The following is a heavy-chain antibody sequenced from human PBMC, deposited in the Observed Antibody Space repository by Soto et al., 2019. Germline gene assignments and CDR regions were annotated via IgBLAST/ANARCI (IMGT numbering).Heavy chain of an antibody. Sequence: GGSLRLSCAASGFTFSSEWMDWVRQAPGKGLVWVSRINTDGSDTRYADSVKGRFTISRDNAKNTVYLQMNSLRAEDTGVYYCVRDRPGSQEYFDYWGQGNMVTVS. CDR3: VRDRPGSQEYFDY. V-gene: IGHV3-74*01. CDR1: GFTFSSEW. CDR2: INTDGSDT. J-gene: IGHJ4*02. D-gene: IGHD3-10*01.